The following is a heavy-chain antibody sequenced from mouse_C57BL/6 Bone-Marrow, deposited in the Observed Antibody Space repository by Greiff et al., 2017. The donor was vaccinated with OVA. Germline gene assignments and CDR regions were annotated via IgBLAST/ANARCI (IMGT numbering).Heavy chain of an antibody. CDR3: ASLLYDGLFAY. V-gene: IGHV1-74*01. CDR2: IHPSDSDT. D-gene: IGHD2-14*01. CDR1: GYTFTSYW. J-gene: IGHJ3*01. Sequence: QVQLQQPGAELVKPGASVKVSCKASGYTFTSYWMHWVKQRPGQGLEWIGRIHPSDSDTNYNQKFKGKATLTVDKSSSTAYMQLSSLTSEDSAVYYCASLLYDGLFAYWGQGTLVTVSA.